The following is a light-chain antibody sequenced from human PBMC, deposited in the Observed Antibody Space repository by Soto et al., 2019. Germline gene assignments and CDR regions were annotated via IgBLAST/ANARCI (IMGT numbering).Light chain of an antibody. V-gene: IGKV3-20*01. CDR2: GAS. CDR3: QQYGSSLLT. Sequence: EIVLTQSPGTLSLSPGERATLSCRASQSVGSSYLAWYQQKPGQAPRLLIYGASSRATGIPDRFSGSGSGTDFTLTISRLEPEDVAVYYCQQYGSSLLTFGGGTKVEIK. CDR1: QSVGSSY. J-gene: IGKJ4*01.